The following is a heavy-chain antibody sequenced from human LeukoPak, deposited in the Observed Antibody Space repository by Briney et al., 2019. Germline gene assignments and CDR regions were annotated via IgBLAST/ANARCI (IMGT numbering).Heavy chain of an antibody. D-gene: IGHD3-10*01. CDR2: IKQDGSEK. CDR1: GFTFSTYR. J-gene: IGHJ4*02. V-gene: IGHV3-7*01. Sequence: GGSLRLSCAASGFTFSTYRMSWVRQAPGKGLEWVANIKQDGSEKHYVDSVKGRFTISRDNAKNSLYLQMSSLRPEDTAVYYCAKDPRDHTYGWSWRYFDYWGQGTLVTVSS. CDR3: AKDPRDHTYGWSWRYFDY.